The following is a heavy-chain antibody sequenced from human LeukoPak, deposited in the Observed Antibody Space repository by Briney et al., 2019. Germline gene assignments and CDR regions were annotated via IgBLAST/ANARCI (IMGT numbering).Heavy chain of an antibody. CDR1: GYTFTDYY. D-gene: IGHD3-10*01. J-gene: IGHJ4*02. CDR2: IIPNSGGT. CDR3: ARVAHSHSGSYYGY. Sequence: GASVKVSCKASGYTFTDYYMHWVRQAPGQGLEWMGWIIPNSGGTTYAQKFQGRVTMTRDTSTSTASMELSSLRSDDTAVYYCARVAHSHSGSYYGYWGQGILVTVSS. V-gene: IGHV1-2*02.